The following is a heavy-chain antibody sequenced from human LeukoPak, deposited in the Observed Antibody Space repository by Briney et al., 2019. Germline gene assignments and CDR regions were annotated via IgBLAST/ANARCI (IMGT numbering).Heavy chain of an antibody. J-gene: IGHJ6*02. CDR2: ISSSSSYI. D-gene: IGHD2-2*01. Sequence: GGSLRLSCAASGFTFSSYSMTWVRQAPGKGLEWVSSISSSSSYIYYADSVKGRFTISRDNAKNSLYLQMNSLRAEDTAVYYCARIPGYCSSTSCRYYYYGMDVWGQGTTVTVSS. CDR1: GFTFSSYS. CDR3: ARIPGYCSSTSCRYYYYGMDV. V-gene: IGHV3-21*01.